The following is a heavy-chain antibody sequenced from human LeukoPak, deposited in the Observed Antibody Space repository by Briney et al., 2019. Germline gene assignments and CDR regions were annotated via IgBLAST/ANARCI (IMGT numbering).Heavy chain of an antibody. CDR1: GGSFSGYY. D-gene: IGHD6-19*01. J-gene: IGHJ4*02. CDR3: ARETSGWYVYYFDY. V-gene: IGHV4-34*01. CDR2: INHSGST. Sequence: NASETLSLTCAVYGGSFSGYYWSWIRQPPGKGLEWIGEINHSGSTNYNPSLKSRVTISVDTSKNQFSLKLGSVTAADTAVYYCARETSGWYVYYFDYWGQGTLVTVSS.